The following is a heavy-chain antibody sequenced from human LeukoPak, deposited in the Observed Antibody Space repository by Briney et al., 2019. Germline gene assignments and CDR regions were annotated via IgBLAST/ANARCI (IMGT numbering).Heavy chain of an antibody. Sequence: HPGGSLRLSCAASGFTFSGSAIHSVRQSSGKGLEWVGQIDKKDKGYATATAYAASVKGRFTISRDDSINTAYLQMKSLKTEDTALYYCTRDSGTYNWFDPWGQGTLVTVSS. CDR1: GFTFSGSA. V-gene: IGHV3-73*01. CDR3: TRDSGTYNWFDP. J-gene: IGHJ5*02. CDR2: IDKKDKGYATAT. D-gene: IGHD1-26*01.